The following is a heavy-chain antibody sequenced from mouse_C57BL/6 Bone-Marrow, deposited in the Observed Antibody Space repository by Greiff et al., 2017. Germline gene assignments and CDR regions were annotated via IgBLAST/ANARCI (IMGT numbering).Heavy chain of an antibody. Sequence: VQLQQSGAELVRPGTSVKMSCKASGYTFTNYWIGWAKQRPGHGLEWIGDIYPGGGYTNYNENFKGKATLTADKSSSTAYMQFSSLTSEDSAIYYCAREGPYYYGSSYWYFDVWGTGTTVTVSS. V-gene: IGHV1-63*01. J-gene: IGHJ1*03. D-gene: IGHD1-1*01. CDR1: GYTFTNYW. CDR3: AREGPYYYGSSYWYFDV. CDR2: IYPGGGYT.